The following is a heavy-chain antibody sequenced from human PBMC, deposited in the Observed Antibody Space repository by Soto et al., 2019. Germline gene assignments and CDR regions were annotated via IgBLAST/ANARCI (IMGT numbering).Heavy chain of an antibody. CDR2: ISSTSRYI. D-gene: IGHD3-22*01. CDR3: ARDKYYDSSGYYRY. V-gene: IGHV3-21*01. Sequence: PGGSLRLSCEASAFMFSDYWMTWVRQAPGKGLEWVSSISSTSRYIYYADSVKGRFTISRDNAKNSLYLQMNSLRADDTAVYYCARDKYYDSSGYYRYWGQGTLVTVSS. J-gene: IGHJ4*02. CDR1: AFMFSDYW.